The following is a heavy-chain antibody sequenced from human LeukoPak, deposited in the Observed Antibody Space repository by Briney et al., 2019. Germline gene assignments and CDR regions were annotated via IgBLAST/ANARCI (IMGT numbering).Heavy chain of an antibody. Sequence: GGSLRLSCAASGFTFSSYSMNWVRQAPGKGLEWVANIKQSGNEKNYVDSVKGRFAISRDNAKNSLYLQMNSLRGEDTAVYYCTSGVNWGQGTLVIVSS. CDR2: IKQSGNEK. CDR3: TSGVN. J-gene: IGHJ4*02. V-gene: IGHV3-7*01. D-gene: IGHD3-10*01. CDR1: GFTFSSYS.